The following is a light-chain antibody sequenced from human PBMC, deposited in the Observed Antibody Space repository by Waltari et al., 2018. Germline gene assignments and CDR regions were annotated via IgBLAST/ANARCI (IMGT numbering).Light chain of an antibody. CDR3: QNYDRAPWT. V-gene: IGKV1-27*01. J-gene: IGKJ1*01. CDR2: GTS. CDR1: QGISTH. Sequence: DIQMTQSPSSLSASVGDTVIVTCRASQGISTHLAWYQKKPGKVPRLLIFGTSTWQSGVPSRFSGSGFGTEFTLIITSLQTEDVASYYCQNYDRAPWTFGQGTKVEIK.